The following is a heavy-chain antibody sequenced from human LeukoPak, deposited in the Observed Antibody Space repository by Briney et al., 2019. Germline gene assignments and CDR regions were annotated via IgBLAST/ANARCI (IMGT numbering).Heavy chain of an antibody. D-gene: IGHD6-19*01. CDR2: IKSKTDGGTT. Sequence: GGSLRLSCAASGFTFSSYWMSWVRQAPGKGLEWVGRIKSKTDGGTTDYAAPVKGRFTISRDDSKNTLYLQMNSLKTEDTAVYYCTMGYSSGWYNPDYWGQGTLVTVSS. CDR1: GFTFSSYW. J-gene: IGHJ4*02. CDR3: TMGYSSGWYNPDY. V-gene: IGHV3-15*01.